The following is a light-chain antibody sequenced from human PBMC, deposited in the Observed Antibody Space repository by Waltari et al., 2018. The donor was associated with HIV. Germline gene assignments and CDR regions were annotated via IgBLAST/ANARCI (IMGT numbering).Light chain of an antibody. CDR1: TTDIGGYNY. CDR2: GVS. V-gene: IGLV2-14*03. CDR3: CSYTKLTTHYVL. Sequence: QSALTQPASVSGSPGQSITISCNGTTTDIGGYNYVSWYQRHPDKAPKLIIFGVSNRPSGISSLFSGSKSGNTASLTISGLQAEDEADYYCCSYTKLTTHYVLFGGGTKLTVL. J-gene: IGLJ2*01.